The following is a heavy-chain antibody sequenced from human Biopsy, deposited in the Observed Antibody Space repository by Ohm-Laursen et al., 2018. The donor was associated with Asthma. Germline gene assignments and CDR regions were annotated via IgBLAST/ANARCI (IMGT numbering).Heavy chain of an antibody. D-gene: IGHD4-17*01. V-gene: IGHV1-24*01. CDR1: GYSLADLS. CDR2: HDHEEGGT. CDR3: ASDFPKDYVRYNFQF. J-gene: IGHJ4*02. Sequence: ASVKVSCKISGYSLADLSMHWVRQAPGQGLEWMGGHDHEEGGTVNARRFQGRVTMTEDTSTDTAYMELSSLSSDDTVVYYCASDFPKDYVRYNFQFWGQGTLVTVSS.